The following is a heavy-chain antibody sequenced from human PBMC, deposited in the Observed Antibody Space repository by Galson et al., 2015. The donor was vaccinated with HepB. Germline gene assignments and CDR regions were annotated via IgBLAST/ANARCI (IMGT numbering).Heavy chain of an antibody. Sequence: SLRLSCAASGFTFSSYAMHWVRQAPGKGLEWVAVISYDGSNKYYADSVKGRFTISRDNSKNTLYLQMNSLRAEDTAVYYCARENSYGDNDYWGQGTLVTVSS. V-gene: IGHV3-30-3*01. CDR3: ARENSYGDNDY. D-gene: IGHD5-18*01. CDR1: GFTFSSYA. CDR2: ISYDGSNK. J-gene: IGHJ4*02.